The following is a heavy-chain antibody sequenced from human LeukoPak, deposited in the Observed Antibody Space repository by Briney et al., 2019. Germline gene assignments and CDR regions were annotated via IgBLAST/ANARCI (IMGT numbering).Heavy chain of an antibody. V-gene: IGHV3-30*01. J-gene: IGHJ5*02. CDR3: ARESAIFGVVISRNWFDP. CDR2: ISYDGGNK. Sequence: GGSLRLSCAASGFTFSSYAMHWVRQAPGKGLEWVAVISYDGGNKYYADSVKGRFTISRDNSKNTLYLQMNSLRAEDTAVYYCARESAIFGVVISRNWFDPWGQGTLVTVSS. D-gene: IGHD3-3*01. CDR1: GFTFSSYA.